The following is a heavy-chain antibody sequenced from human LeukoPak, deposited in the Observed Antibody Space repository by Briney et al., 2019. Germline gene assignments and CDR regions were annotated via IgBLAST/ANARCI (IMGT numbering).Heavy chain of an antibody. CDR1: GLTFSNYG. CDR2: ISYDGSNK. Sequence: GGSLRLSCAASGLTFSNYGMHWARQAPGKGLEWVAVISYDGSNKNYADSVKGRFTISRDNSKNTLYLQMNSLRPEDTAVYYCAKDRTSYYYDSSGYYSENFDYWGQGTLVTVSS. CDR3: AKDRTSYYYDSSGYYSENFDY. D-gene: IGHD3-22*01. V-gene: IGHV3-30*18. J-gene: IGHJ4*02.